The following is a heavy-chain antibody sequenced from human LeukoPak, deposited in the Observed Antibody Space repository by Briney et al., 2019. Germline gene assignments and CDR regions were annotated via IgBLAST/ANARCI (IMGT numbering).Heavy chain of an antibody. Sequence: PGGSLRLSCAVSGFTLGSYWMHWVRQAPGQGLAWVSRVNTDGSSTTYAESVKGRFTISKDNAKNTLYLQMNGLRAEDTAVYYCAREVGQDYWGQGTLVTVSS. CDR3: AREVGQDY. CDR2: VNTDGSST. J-gene: IGHJ4*02. CDR1: GFTLGSYW. V-gene: IGHV3-74*01.